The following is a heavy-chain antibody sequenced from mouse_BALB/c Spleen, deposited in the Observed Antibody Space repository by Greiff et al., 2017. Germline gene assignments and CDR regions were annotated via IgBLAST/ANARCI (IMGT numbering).Heavy chain of an antibody. V-gene: IGHV3-2*02. J-gene: IGHJ3*01. CDR3: ARFERFAY. CDR1: GYSITSDYA. CDR2: ISYSGST. Sequence: EVMLVESGPGLVKPSQSLSLTCTVTGYSITSDYAWNWIRQFPGNKLEWMGYISYSGSTSYNPSLKSRISITRDTSKNQFFLQLNSVTTEDTATYYCARFERFAYWGQGTLVTVSA.